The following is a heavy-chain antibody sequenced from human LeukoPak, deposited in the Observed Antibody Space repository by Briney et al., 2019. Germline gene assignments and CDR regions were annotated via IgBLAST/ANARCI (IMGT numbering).Heavy chain of an antibody. CDR1: GFTFSNYW. CDR2: ISWNSGSI. J-gene: IGHJ6*02. Sequence: PGGSLRLSCAASGFTFSNYWMTWIRQAPGKGLEWVSGISWNSGSIGYADSVKGRFTISRDNAKNSLYLQMNSLRAEDTALYYCAKEETKAVAGEDYYYYGMDVWGQGTTVTVSS. CDR3: AKEETKAVAGEDYYYYGMDV. D-gene: IGHD6-19*01. V-gene: IGHV3-9*01.